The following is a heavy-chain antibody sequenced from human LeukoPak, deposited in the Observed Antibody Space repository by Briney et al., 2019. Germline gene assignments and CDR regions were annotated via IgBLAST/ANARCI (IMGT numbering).Heavy chain of an antibody. CDR3: TRIRVGAHQLEY. D-gene: IGHD1-26*01. CDR1: GFTFSNYW. V-gene: IGHV3-74*01. CDR2: INDAGRDI. Sequence: GGSLRLSCAASGFTFSNYWMNWVRQAPGQGLVWLSRINDAGRDISYADSVKGRFTSSRDNAKNTLYLQMNSLRAEDTAVYYCTRIRVGAHQLEYWGRGTLVTVSS. J-gene: IGHJ4*02.